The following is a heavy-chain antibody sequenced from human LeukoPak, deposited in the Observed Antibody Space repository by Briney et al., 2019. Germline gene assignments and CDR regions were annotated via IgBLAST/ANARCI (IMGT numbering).Heavy chain of an antibody. D-gene: IGHD6-19*01. CDR1: GYTFTSYG. Sequence: GASVKVSCKASGYTFTSYGIIWVRQAPGQGLEWMGWISAYNGNTNYAQKLQGRVTMTTDTSTSTAYMELRSLRSDDTAVYYCARDLTGWLVRDYFDYWGQGTLVTVSS. V-gene: IGHV1-18*01. J-gene: IGHJ4*02. CDR3: ARDLTGWLVRDYFDY. CDR2: ISAYNGNT.